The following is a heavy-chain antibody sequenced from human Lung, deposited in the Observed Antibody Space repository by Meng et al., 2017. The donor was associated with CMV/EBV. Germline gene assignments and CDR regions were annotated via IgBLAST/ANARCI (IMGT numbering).Heavy chain of an antibody. Sequence: SETLSLTCTVSGGSISSGDYYWIWIGQPPGKGLEWIGYIYYSGSTYYNPSLKSRVIISVDTSKNQFSLKLSSVTAADTAVYYCASLRVAKTYYYDSSGYIDYWGQGTLVTSPQ. V-gene: IGHV4-30-4*08. CDR3: ASLRVAKTYYYDSSGYIDY. D-gene: IGHD3-22*01. CDR1: GGSISSGDYY. J-gene: IGHJ4*02. CDR2: IYYSGST.